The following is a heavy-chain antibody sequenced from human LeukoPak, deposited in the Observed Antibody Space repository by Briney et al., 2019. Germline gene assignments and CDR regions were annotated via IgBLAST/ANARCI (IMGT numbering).Heavy chain of an antibody. V-gene: IGHV3-33*01. D-gene: IGHD7-27*01. CDR1: GFNFGIYG. Sequence: PGTSLRLSCTASGFNFGIYGMHWVRQAPGKGLEWVAVMWDDGTNEYYVESVKGRFSISRDNSKNTLYLQMNSLRVEDTAVYYCARDSRLGTPRPLDKFDYWGQGTLVTVSA. CDR3: ARDSRLGTPRPLDKFDY. J-gene: IGHJ4*02. CDR2: MWDDGTNE.